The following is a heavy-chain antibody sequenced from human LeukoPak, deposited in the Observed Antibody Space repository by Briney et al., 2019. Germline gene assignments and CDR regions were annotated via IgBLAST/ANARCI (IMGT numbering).Heavy chain of an antibody. Sequence: PSETLSLTCAVYGGSFSGYYWSWIRQPPGKGLEWIGEINHSGSTNYNPSLKSRVTISVDTSKNQFSLKLSSVTAADTAVYYCARTPRISSYYYGSGSYYKWYFDLWGRGTLVTVSS. CDR3: ARTPRISSYYYGSGSYYKWYFDL. CDR2: INHSGST. J-gene: IGHJ2*01. CDR1: GGSFSGYY. D-gene: IGHD3-10*01. V-gene: IGHV4-34*01.